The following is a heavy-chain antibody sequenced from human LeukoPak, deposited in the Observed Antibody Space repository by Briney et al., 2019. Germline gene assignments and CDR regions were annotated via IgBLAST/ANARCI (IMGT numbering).Heavy chain of an antibody. D-gene: IGHD6-13*01. CDR1: GFTFSSYW. J-gene: IGHJ4*02. CDR2: IKQDGSEK. CDR3: ASFYSSIANSPSDY. V-gene: IGHV3-7*01. Sequence: GGSLRLSCAASGFTFSSYWMSWVRQAPGKGLEWVANIKQDGSEKYYVDSVKGRFTISRDNAKNSLYLQMNSLRAEDTAVYYCASFYSSIANSPSDYWGQGTLVTVSS.